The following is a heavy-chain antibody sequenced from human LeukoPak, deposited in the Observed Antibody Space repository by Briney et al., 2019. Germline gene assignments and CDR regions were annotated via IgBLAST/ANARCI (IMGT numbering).Heavy chain of an antibody. Sequence: GGSLRLSCAASGFTFSSYGMHWVRQAPGKGLEGVAFIRYDGSNKYYADSVKGRFTISRDNSKNTLYLQMNSLRAEDTAVYYCAKLASDEQQLVSPTDYWGQGTLVTVSS. J-gene: IGHJ4*02. CDR3: AKLASDEQQLVSPTDY. CDR1: GFTFSSYG. V-gene: IGHV3-30*02. D-gene: IGHD6-13*01. CDR2: IRYDGSNK.